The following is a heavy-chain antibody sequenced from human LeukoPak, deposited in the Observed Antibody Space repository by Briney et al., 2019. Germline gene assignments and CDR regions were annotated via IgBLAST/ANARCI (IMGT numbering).Heavy chain of an antibody. J-gene: IGHJ4*02. CDR3: ARDRGPRTGFMVREAYDY. CDR1: GFTFSSYG. CDR2: INTDGSIT. Sequence: GGSLRLSCAASGFTFSSYGMHWVRQAPGKGLVWVSRINTDGSITNYADSVKGRFSISRDNAKNTLYLQMSSLRAEDTAVYYCARDRGPRTGFMVREAYDYWGQGTLVTVSS. D-gene: IGHD3-10*01. V-gene: IGHV3-74*01.